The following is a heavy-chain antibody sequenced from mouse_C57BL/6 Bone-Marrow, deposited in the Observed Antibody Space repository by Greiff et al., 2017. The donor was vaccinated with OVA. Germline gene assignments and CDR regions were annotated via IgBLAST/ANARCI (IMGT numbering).Heavy chain of an antibody. CDR3: ARSRITTVVAD. Sequence: QVQLQQSGAELARPGASVKLSCKASGYTFTSYSISWVKQRTGQGLEWIGEIYPRSGNTYYNEKFKGKATLTADKSSSTAYMELRSLTSEDSAVYFCARSRITTVVADWGQGTTLTVSS. J-gene: IGHJ2*01. CDR1: GYTFTSYS. V-gene: IGHV1-81*01. D-gene: IGHD1-1*01. CDR2: IYPRSGNT.